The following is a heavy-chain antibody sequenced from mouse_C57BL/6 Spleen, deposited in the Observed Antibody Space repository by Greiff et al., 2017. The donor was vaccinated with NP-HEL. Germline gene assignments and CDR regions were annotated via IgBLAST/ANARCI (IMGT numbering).Heavy chain of an antibody. CDR3: ARLGLPNWYFDV. V-gene: IGHV1-80*01. D-gene: IGHD2-4*01. Sequence: VQLQQSGASVKISCTASGYAFSSYWMNWVKQRPGKGLEWIGQIYPGDGDTNYNGKFKGKVTLTADKSSSTAYMQRSSLTSEDSAVYSCARLGLPNWYFDVWGTGTTVTVSS. J-gene: IGHJ1*03. CDR1: GYAFSSYW. CDR2: IYPGDGDT.